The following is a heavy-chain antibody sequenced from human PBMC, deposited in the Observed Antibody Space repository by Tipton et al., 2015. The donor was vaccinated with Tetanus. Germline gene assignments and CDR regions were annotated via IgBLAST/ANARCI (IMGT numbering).Heavy chain of an antibody. D-gene: IGHD6-19*01. Sequence: SLRLSCAGSGFTFNDFYMSWVRQAPGKGLEWVSGISGDSSQIYYANSVRGRFTISRDNSKNTAYLQMDSLRVEDTALYYCRAEAGTDYWGQGTLVTASS. CDR3: RAEAGTDY. CDR2: ISGDSSQI. CDR1: GFTFNDFY. V-gene: IGHV3-23*01. J-gene: IGHJ4*02.